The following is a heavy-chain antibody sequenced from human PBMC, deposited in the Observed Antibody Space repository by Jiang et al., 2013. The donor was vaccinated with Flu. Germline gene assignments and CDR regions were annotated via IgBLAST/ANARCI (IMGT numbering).Heavy chain of an antibody. CDR1: GDSVSSNSAA. V-gene: IGHV6-1*01. J-gene: IGHJ6*02. D-gene: IGHD2/OR15-2a*01. CDR3: AGGKDEYDSSMDV. CDR2: TYYRSKWYN. Sequence: GLVKPSQTLSLTCAISGDSVSSNSAAWNWIRQSPSRGLEWLGRTYYRSKWYNDSAVSVKNRITINPDTAKNQFSLQLSSVTPEDTAVYYCAGGKDEYDSSMDVWGQGATVTVSS.